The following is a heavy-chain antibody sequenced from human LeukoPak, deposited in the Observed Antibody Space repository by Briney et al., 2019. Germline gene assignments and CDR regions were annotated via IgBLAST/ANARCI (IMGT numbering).Heavy chain of an antibody. CDR1: GGSISSSSYY. CDR3: ARVDFWFDP. CDR2: IYYSGST. Sequence: SETLSLTCTVSGGSISSSSYYWGWIRQPPGKGLEWIGYIYYSGSTYYNPSLKSRVTMSVDTSKNQFSLKLSSVTAADTAVYYCARVDFWFDPWGQGTLVTVSS. D-gene: IGHD2-2*03. V-gene: IGHV4-39*07. J-gene: IGHJ5*02.